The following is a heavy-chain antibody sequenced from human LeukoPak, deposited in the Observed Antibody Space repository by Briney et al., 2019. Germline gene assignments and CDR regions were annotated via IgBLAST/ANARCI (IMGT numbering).Heavy chain of an antibody. CDR2: IFHNGNT. CDR1: GGPINSHY. V-gene: IGHV4-59*11. D-gene: IGHD4-17*01. CDR3: ARDQKRRDGAYPNWFDP. J-gene: IGHJ5*02. Sequence: PSETLSLTCSVSGGPINSHYWSWIRQPPGKGLEWIGYIFHNGNTNYNPSLKSRVTISVDTSRNQFSLKLSSVSAADTAIYYCARDQKRRDGAYPNWFDPWGQGIMVTVSS.